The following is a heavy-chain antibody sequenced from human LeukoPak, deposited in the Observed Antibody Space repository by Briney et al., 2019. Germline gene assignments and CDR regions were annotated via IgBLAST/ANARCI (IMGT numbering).Heavy chain of an antibody. CDR1: GYSFTSYW. J-gene: IGHJ4*02. V-gene: IGHV5-51*01. CDR3: ARQAYYYGSGSYYLDY. CDR2: IYPGDSDT. Sequence: GESLKISCKGSGYSFTSYWIGWVRQMPGKGLEWMGIIYPGDSDTRYSPSFQGQVTISADKSISTAYLQWSSLKASDTAMYYCARQAYYYGSGSYYLDYWGQGTLVTASS. D-gene: IGHD3-10*01.